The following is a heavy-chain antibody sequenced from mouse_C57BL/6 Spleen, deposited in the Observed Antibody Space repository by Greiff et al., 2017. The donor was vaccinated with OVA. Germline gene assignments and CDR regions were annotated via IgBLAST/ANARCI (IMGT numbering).Heavy chain of an antibody. J-gene: IGHJ2*01. CDR1: GYTFTSYW. CDR2: IDPSDSYT. D-gene: IGHD1-1*01. V-gene: IGHV1-50*01. Sequence: QVQLKQPGAELVKPGASVKLSCKASGYTFTSYWMQWVKQRPGQGLEWIGEIDPSDSYTNYNQKFKGKATLTVDTSSSTAYMQLSSLTSEDSAVYYCARSSRTFGYWGQGTTLTVSS. CDR3: ARSSRTFGY.